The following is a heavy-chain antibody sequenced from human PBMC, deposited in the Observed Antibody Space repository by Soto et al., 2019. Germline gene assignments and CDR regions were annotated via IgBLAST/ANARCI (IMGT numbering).Heavy chain of an antibody. CDR1: GGTFSSYA. V-gene: IGHV1-69*13. D-gene: IGHD3-22*01. Sequence: GASVKVSCKASGGTFSSYAISWVRQAPGQGLEWMGGIIPIFGTANYAQKFQGRVTITADESTSTAYMELSSLRSEDTAVYYCARISYDSSGYYPTRFDYWGQGTLVTVSS. CDR2: IIPIFGTA. J-gene: IGHJ4*02. CDR3: ARISYDSSGYYPTRFDY.